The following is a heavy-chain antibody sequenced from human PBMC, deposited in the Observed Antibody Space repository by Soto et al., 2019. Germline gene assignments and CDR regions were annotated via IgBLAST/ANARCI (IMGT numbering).Heavy chain of an antibody. CDR2: INHSGST. Sequence: QVQLQQWGAGLLKPSETLSLTCAVYGGSFSGYYWSWIRQPPGKGLEWIGEINHSGSTNYNPSLKRRVTISVDTSKNQFSLKLSSVTAADTAVYYCARGANCSSTSCYAVKTHYYYYYMDVWGKGTTVTVSS. V-gene: IGHV4-34*01. CDR1: GGSFSGYY. D-gene: IGHD2-2*01. J-gene: IGHJ6*03. CDR3: ARGANCSSTSCYAVKTHYYYYYMDV.